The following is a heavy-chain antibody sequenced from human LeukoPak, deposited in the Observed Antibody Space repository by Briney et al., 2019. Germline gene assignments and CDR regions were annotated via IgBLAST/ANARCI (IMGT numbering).Heavy chain of an antibody. Sequence: SVNVSCKASGYTFTSYYMHWVRQAPGQGLEWMGGIIPIFGTANYAQKFQGRVTITADESTSTAYMELSSLRSEDTAVYYCARDLHSSGPDYWGQGTLVTVSS. J-gene: IGHJ4*02. CDR2: IIPIFGTA. D-gene: IGHD3-22*01. CDR3: ARDLHSSGPDY. CDR1: GYTFTSYY. V-gene: IGHV1-69*13.